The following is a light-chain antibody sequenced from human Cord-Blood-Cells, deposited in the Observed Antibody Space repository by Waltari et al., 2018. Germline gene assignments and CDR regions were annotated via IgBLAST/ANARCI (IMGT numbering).Light chain of an antibody. CDR1: QSVSSY. CDR3: QQRSNWPWT. V-gene: IGKV3-11*01. CDR2: DAS. Sequence: EIVMTQSPATLSVSPGERGTLSCRASQSVSSYLAWYQQKPGQAPRLLIYDASNRATGIPARFSGSGSGTDFTLTISSLEPEDFAVYYCQQRSNWPWTFGQGTKVEIK. J-gene: IGKJ1*01.